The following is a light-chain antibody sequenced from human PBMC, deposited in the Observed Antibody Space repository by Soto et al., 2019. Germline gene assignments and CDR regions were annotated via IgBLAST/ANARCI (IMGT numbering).Light chain of an antibody. CDR3: TSYASTSTDVV. CDR1: ISDVGGYNY. J-gene: IGLJ2*01. V-gene: IGLV2-14*01. CDR2: EVF. Sequence: QSALTQPASVSGSPGQSITISCTGTISDVGGYNYVSWYQHHPGKAPNLLMYEVFNRPSGVSNRFSGSRSGNTASLTISGLQADDEADYYCTSYASTSTDVVFGGGTQLTVL.